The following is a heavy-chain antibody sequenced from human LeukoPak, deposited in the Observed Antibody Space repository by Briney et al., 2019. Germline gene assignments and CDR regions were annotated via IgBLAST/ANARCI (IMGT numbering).Heavy chain of an antibody. V-gene: IGHV3-7*01. D-gene: IGHD5-24*01. CDR3: ASCSGWRQLY. CDR2: IKSDGSEK. CDR1: EFTFSSNW. J-gene: IGHJ4*02. Sequence: GGSLRLSCVVSEFTFSSNWMNWVRQAPGKGPEWVANIKSDGSEKYYADSVKGRFTISRDNAKNSLYPQMNSLKAEDTAAYYCASCSGWRQLYWGQGNLVTVSP.